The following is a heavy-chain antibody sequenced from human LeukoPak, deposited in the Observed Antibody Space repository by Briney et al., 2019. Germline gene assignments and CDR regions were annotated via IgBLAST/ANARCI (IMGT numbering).Heavy chain of an antibody. D-gene: IGHD1-26*01. Sequence: PSETLSLTCAVYGGSFSGNYWIWIRQPPGKGLEWIGESNHSGSTNYNPSLKSRVTISVDTSKNQISLKLSSVTAADTAVYYCARKAVGETSNYFDYWGQGTLVTVSS. CDR2: SNHSGST. V-gene: IGHV4-34*01. J-gene: IGHJ4*02. CDR1: GGSFSGNY. CDR3: ARKAVGETSNYFDY.